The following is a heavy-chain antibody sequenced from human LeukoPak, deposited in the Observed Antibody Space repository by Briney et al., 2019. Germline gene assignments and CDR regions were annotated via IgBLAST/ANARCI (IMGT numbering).Heavy chain of an antibody. V-gene: IGHV3-9*01. Sequence: GRSLRLSCAASGFTFDDYAMHWVRQAPGKGLEWVSGISWNSGSIGYADSVKGRFTISRDNAKNSLYLQMDSLRADDTAVYYCAKESPSFDYWGQGTLVTVSS. CDR3: AKESPSFDY. CDR1: GFTFDDYA. CDR2: ISWNSGSI. J-gene: IGHJ4*02.